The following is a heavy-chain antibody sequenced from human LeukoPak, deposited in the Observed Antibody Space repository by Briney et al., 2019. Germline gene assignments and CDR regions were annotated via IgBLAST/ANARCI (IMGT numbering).Heavy chain of an antibody. D-gene: IGHD3-10*01. CDR1: GGTFSSYA. CDR3: ARDHKYYGSGSYYPFDP. J-gene: IGHJ5*02. V-gene: IGHV1-69*13. CDR2: IIPIFGTA. Sequence: SVKVSCKASGGTFSSYAISWVRQAPGQGLEWMGGIIPIFGTANYAQKFQGRVTITADESTSTVYMELSSLRSEDTAVYYCARDHKYYGSGSYYPFDPWGQGTLVTVSS.